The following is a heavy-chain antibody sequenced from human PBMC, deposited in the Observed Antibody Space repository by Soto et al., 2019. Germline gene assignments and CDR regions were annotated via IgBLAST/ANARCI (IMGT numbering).Heavy chain of an antibody. J-gene: IGHJ3*02. CDR1: GFTVSSNY. CDR2: IYSGGST. CDR3: AREYDYIWGSYRNAFDI. D-gene: IGHD3-16*02. V-gene: IGHV3-66*01. Sequence: EVQLVESGGGLVQPGGSLRLSCAASGFTVSSNYMSWVRQAPGKGLEWVSVIYSGGSTYYADSVKGSVTISRDNSKNTLYLQMNSLRAEDTAVYYCAREYDYIWGSYRNAFDIWGQGTMVTVSS.